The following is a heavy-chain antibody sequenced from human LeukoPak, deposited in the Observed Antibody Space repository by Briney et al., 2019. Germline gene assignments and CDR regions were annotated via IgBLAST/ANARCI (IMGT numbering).Heavy chain of an antibody. CDR3: AGGYGSSWSFDH. V-gene: IGHV4-59*01. CDR2: MHHSGSS. D-gene: IGHD2-2*01. CDR1: GVSIRSYY. Sequence: SETLSLTCTVSGVSIRSYYWNWVRQSPGRGLEWIGYMHHSGSSHYNPFLKSRVTISVDTSKNHFSLKLNSMTAADTAVYYCAGGYGSSWSFDHWGQGTLVTVSS. J-gene: IGHJ4*02.